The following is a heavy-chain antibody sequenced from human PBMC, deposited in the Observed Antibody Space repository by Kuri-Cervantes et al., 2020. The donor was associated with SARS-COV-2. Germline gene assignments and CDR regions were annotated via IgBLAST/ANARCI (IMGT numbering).Heavy chain of an antibody. CDR2: ISGSGGST. J-gene: IGHJ4*02. D-gene: IGHD2-21*01. V-gene: IGHV3-23*01. CDR3: AKDLYCGGDCYPGFDY. CDR1: GFTFSSYA. Sequence: GESLKISCAASGFTFSSYAMSWVRQATGKGLEWVSAISGSGGSTYYADSVKGRFTISRDNSKNTLYLQMNSLRAEDTAVYYCAKDLYCGGDCYPGFDYWGQGTLVTVSS.